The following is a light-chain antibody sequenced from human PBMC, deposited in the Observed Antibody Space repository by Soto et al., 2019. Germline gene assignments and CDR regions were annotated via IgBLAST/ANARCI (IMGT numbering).Light chain of an antibody. CDR1: QSIPNNN. CDR3: QQYHSSPWT. V-gene: IGKV3-20*01. Sequence: EIVLTQSPGTLSLSPGESATLSCRASQSIPNNNLAWYQQKPGQAPRLLFYGAFNRASGIPDRFSGSGSGTDFTLTINRVEPVDFAVYSCQQYHSSPWTFGQGTKLEMK. CDR2: GAF. J-gene: IGKJ1*01.